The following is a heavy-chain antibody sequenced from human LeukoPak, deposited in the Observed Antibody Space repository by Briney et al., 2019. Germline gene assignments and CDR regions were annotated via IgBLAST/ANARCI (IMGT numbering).Heavy chain of an antibody. D-gene: IGHD3-10*01. J-gene: IGHJ4*02. V-gene: IGHV3-23*01. Sequence: GGSLRLSCAISGFTFSSYAVNWVRQAPGKGLEWVSAISGSDENTFYADSVKGRFTISRDNSKNTLYLQMSSLRAEDTAVYYCARDRYYYGSGSYWDYWGQGTLVTVSS. CDR2: ISGSDENT. CDR3: ARDRYYYGSGSYWDY. CDR1: GFTFSSYA.